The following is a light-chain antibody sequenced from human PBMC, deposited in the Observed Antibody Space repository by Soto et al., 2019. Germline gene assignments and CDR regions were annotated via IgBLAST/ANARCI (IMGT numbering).Light chain of an antibody. V-gene: IGKV3-15*01. CDR3: LQHDYWPRT. J-gene: IGKJ1*01. CDR1: QSVSTN. CDR2: GAS. Sequence: EIVMTQSPATLSVSPGERATLSCRASQSVSTNLAWSQQKPGQAPRLLIFGASTRATDVPARFSGSGSGTQFSLTIRTLQSEDFALYYCLQHDYWPRTFGHGTRLEV.